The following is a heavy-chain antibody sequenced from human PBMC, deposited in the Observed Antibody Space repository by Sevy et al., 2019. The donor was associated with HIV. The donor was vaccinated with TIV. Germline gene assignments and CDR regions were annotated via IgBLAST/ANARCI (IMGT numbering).Heavy chain of an antibody. V-gene: IGHV1-18*01. CDR2: ISPFNGDT. CDR1: GYTFTNYR. CDR3: ARAYCSGGSCYSLVY. Sequence: ASVKVSCKASGYTFTNYRIYWVRQAPGQGLEWMGWISPFNGDTNYVQKLQGRVTMITDTSTSTAYMELRSLSSDDTAVYYCARAYCSGGSCYSLVYWGQGTLVTVSS. J-gene: IGHJ4*02. D-gene: IGHD2-15*01.